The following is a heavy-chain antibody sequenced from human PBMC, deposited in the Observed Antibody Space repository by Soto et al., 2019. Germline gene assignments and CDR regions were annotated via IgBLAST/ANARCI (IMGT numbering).Heavy chain of an antibody. V-gene: IGHV3-48*03. CDR1: GFTFSSYE. CDR3: ATQPYDFWSGYYYFDY. CDR2: ISSSGSTI. J-gene: IGHJ4*02. D-gene: IGHD3-3*01. Sequence: GGSLRLSCAASGFTFSSYEMNWVRQAPGKGLEWVSYISSSGSTIYYADSVKGRFTISRDNAKNSLYLQMNSLRAEDTAVYYCATQPYDFWSGYYYFDYWGQGTLVTVSS.